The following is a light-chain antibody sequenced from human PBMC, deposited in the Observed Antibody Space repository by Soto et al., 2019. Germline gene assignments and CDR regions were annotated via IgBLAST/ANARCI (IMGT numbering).Light chain of an antibody. Sequence: QSALTPPPSASGSPGQSVTISCTGTSSAVGGYNYVSWYQQHPGKAPTLMIYEVSKRPSGVPDRFSGSKSGNTASLTVSGLQAEDEADYYCRSYAGSNNVVFGGGTKVTVL. V-gene: IGLV2-8*01. CDR3: RSYAGSNNVV. J-gene: IGLJ2*01. CDR2: EVS. CDR1: SSAVGGYNY.